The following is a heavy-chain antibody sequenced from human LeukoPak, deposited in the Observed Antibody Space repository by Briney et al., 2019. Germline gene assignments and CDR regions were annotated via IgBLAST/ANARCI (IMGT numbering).Heavy chain of an antibody. D-gene: IGHD3-16*02. V-gene: IGHV1-2*02. J-gene: IGHJ6*03. CDR3: ARVSYDYVWGSYRFSIGDYYYYMDV. Sequence: ASVKVSCKASGYTFTDYYMHWVRQAPGQGLEWMGWINPNSRGTNYAQKFQGGVTMTRDTSISTAYMELSRLRSDDTAVYYCARVSYDYVWGSYRFSIGDYYYYMDVWGKGTTVTISS. CDR2: INPNSRGT. CDR1: GYTFTDYY.